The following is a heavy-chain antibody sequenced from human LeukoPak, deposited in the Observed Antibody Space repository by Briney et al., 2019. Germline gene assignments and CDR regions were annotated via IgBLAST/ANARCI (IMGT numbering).Heavy chain of an antibody. V-gene: IGHV3-74*01. Sequence: GGSLRLSCPASGFTFSSYWMHWVRQAPGKGLVWVSRINSDGSSTSYADSVKGRFTISRDNAKNTLYLQTNSLRAEDTAVYYCARDRDSTIFDYWGQGTLVTVSS. J-gene: IGHJ4*02. D-gene: IGHD1-26*01. CDR3: ARDRDSTIFDY. CDR1: GFTFSSYW. CDR2: INSDGSST.